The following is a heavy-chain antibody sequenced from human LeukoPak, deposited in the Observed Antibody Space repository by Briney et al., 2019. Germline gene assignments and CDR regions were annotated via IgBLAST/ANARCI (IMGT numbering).Heavy chain of an antibody. J-gene: IGHJ4*02. CDR1: GFIFSSYA. V-gene: IGHV3-21*03. Sequence: GGSLRLSCAACGFIFSSYAFNWVRQTPGKGREWGAFISAIDDNTKYADSARSRFTISRENAKNSLYLQVSTLRVEDTAVYFCAKVAMWVLRSADYWGQGTLVTVSS. CDR3: AKVAMWVLRSADY. D-gene: IGHD1-26*01. CDR2: ISAIDDNT.